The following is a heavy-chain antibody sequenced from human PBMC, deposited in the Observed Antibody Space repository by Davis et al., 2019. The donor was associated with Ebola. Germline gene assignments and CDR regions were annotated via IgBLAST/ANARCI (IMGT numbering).Heavy chain of an antibody. CDR1: GFTFSSYS. D-gene: IGHD3-10*01. CDR2: ISSSSSTI. J-gene: IGHJ3*02. Sequence: GESLKISCAASGFTFSSYSMNWVRQAPGKGLEWVSSISSSSSTIYYADSVKGRFTISRDNAKNSLYLQMNSLRDEDTAVYYCARDLTPMVRGVLFSFDAFDIWGQGTMVTVSS. V-gene: IGHV3-48*02. CDR3: ARDLTPMVRGVLFSFDAFDI.